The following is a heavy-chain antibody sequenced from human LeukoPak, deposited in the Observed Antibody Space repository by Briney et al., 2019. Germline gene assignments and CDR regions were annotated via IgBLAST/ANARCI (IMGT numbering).Heavy chain of an antibody. J-gene: IGHJ4*02. D-gene: IGHD3-9*01. Sequence: GASVKVSCKASGYTFTSYDINWVRQATGQGLEWMGWMNPNSGNTGYAQKFQGRVTMTRNTSISTAHTELSSLRSEDTAVYYCARGSRVSTIFRTYWGQGTLVTVSS. CDR2: MNPNSGNT. CDR3: ARGSRVSTIFRTY. V-gene: IGHV1-8*01. CDR1: GYTFTSYD.